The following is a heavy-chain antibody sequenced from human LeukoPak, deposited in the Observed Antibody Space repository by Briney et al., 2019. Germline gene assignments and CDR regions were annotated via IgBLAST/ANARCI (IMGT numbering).Heavy chain of an antibody. D-gene: IGHD1-26*01. Sequence: SETLSLTCTVSGGSINNTLFYWGWIRQPPGKGLEWIGTVYYDGIKYSSPSLKSRVATSVDTSKNQFSVRLSAVTAADTAVYYCAREGPTTANWGQGTLVTVSS. CDR1: GGSINNTLFY. J-gene: IGHJ4*02. CDR2: VYYDGIK. CDR3: AREGPTTAN. V-gene: IGHV4-39*07.